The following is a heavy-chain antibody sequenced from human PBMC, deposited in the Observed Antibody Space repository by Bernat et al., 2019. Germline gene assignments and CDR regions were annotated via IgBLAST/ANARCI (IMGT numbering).Heavy chain of an antibody. D-gene: IGHD3-10*01. J-gene: IGHJ4*02. CDR3: ARDGNYYGSGTPQTYFDY. CDR2: ISSSSSYI. CDR1: GFTFSSYS. V-gene: IGHV3-21*01. Sequence: EVQLVESGGGLVKPGGSLRLSCAASGFTFSSYSMNWVRQAPGKGLDWVSSISSSSSYIYEVEQVKDRFTISRDNAKNSLYMQMNSLRAEDTAVYYCARDGNYYGSGTPQTYFDYWGQGTLVTVSS.